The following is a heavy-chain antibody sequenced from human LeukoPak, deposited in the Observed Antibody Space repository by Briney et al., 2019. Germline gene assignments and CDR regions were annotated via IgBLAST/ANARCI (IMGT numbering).Heavy chain of an antibody. CDR3: VRDGDAYNFDW. Sequence: PGGSLRLSCAASGFSFSSNYMSWVRQAPGKGLEWVSVIYSGGTTYYADSVRGRFTISRDNAKNTLSLQMNSLRPEDTAVYFCVRDGDAYNFDWWGQGALVTVSS. CDR1: GFSFSSNY. D-gene: IGHD5-24*01. J-gene: IGHJ4*02. CDR2: IYSGGTT. V-gene: IGHV3-53*01.